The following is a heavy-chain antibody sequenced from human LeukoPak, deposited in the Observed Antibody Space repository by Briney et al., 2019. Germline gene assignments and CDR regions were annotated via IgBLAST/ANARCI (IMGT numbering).Heavy chain of an antibody. J-gene: IGHJ6*04. V-gene: IGHV4-39*01. CDR1: GGSISGSNYY. D-gene: IGHD1-1*01. CDR2: IHYSGIT. Sequence: PSETLSLTCTVSGGSISGSNYYWGWIRQPPGKRLEWIGSIHYSGITYYKPSLRSRVTISVDTSKNQFSLRLTSVTAADTAVYYCARVVRTTMNLYYYYYSMDVWGKGTTVTVSS. CDR3: ARVVRTTMNLYYYYYSMDV.